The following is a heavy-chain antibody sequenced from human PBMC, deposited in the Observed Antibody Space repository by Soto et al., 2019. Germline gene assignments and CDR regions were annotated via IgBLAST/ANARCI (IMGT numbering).Heavy chain of an antibody. CDR2: IYYSGST. Sequence: QVQLQESGPGLVKPSQTLSLTCTVSGGSISSGGYYWSWIRQHPGKGLEWIGYIYYSGSTYYNPSLKSRVTISVDTSKNQFSLKLSSVTAADTAVYYCARGAPDAYDHIWFAPWGQGTLVTVSS. V-gene: IGHV4-31*03. CDR1: GGSISSGGYY. J-gene: IGHJ5*02. D-gene: IGHD3-3*01. CDR3: ARGAPDAYDHIWFAP.